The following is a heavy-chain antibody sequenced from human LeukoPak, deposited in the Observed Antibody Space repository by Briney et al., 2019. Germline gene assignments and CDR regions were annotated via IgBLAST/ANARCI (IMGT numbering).Heavy chain of an antibody. Sequence: GRSLRLSCAASGFTFDDYAMHWVRQAPGKGLEWVSGISWSSGSIGYADSVKGRFTISRDNAKNSLYLQMNSLRAEDTALYYCAKTPNTDFWSGYYTGAFDIWGQGTMVTVSS. D-gene: IGHD3-3*01. J-gene: IGHJ3*02. CDR1: GFTFDDYA. CDR3: AKTPNTDFWSGYYTGAFDI. CDR2: ISWSSGSI. V-gene: IGHV3-9*01.